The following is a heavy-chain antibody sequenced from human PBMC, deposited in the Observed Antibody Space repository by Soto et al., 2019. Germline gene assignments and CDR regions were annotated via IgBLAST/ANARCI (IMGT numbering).Heavy chain of an antibody. CDR2: ISYDGSNK. D-gene: IGHD3-3*01. J-gene: IGHJ6*02. CDR1: GFTFSSYG. V-gene: IGHV3-30*18. Sequence: QVQLVESGGGVVQPGRSLRLSCAASGFTFSSYGMHWVRQAPGKGLEWVAVISYDGSNKYYADSVKGRFTISRDNSKNXLYLPMNSLRAEDTAVYYCAKIGHYDFWRSSGMDVWGQGTTVTVSS. CDR3: AKIGHYDFWRSSGMDV.